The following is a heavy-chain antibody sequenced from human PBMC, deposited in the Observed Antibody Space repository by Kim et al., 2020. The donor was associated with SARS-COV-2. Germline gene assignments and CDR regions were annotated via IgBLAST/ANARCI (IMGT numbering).Heavy chain of an antibody. CDR2: IIPFFDTT. D-gene: IGHD3-22*01. CDR3: AIRFFDSSGNYHDF. CDR1: GGTFGTYP. Sequence: SVKVSCKASGGTFGTYPISWVRQPPGQGLEWMGGIIPFFDTTNYAPKFQGRVTKTADDSTRTIYIELSSLKSGDTAVYFCAIRFFDSSGNYHDFWGQGT. J-gene: IGHJ4*02. V-gene: IGHV1-69*13.